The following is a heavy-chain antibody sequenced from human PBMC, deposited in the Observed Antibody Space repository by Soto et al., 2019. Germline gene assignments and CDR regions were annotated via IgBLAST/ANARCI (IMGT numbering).Heavy chain of an antibody. CDR2: ISAYNGNT. D-gene: IGHD2-15*01. CDR1: GYTFTSYG. Sequence: QVQLVQSGAVVKKPGASVKVSCKASGYTFTSYGISWVRQAPGQGLEWMGWISAYNGNTNYAQKRQGRVTMTSDTSASTAYLELRSLRSDDTAVYYFARAPGWPYCSGGSCYQYYFDYWGQGTLVTVSS. CDR3: ARAPGWPYCSGGSCYQYYFDY. V-gene: IGHV1-18*01. J-gene: IGHJ4*02.